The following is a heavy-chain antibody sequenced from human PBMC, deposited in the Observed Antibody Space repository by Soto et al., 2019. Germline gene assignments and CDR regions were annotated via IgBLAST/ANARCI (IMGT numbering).Heavy chain of an antibody. CDR3: ARGRTVRNYADDSSDYFYFFDY. CDR2: VYYTGST. CDR1: GDSISTFY. V-gene: IGHV4-59*01. D-gene: IGHD3-22*01. Sequence: WETLSLTCTVSGDSISTFYWGWMRQSPGKELEWIGYVYYTGSTNYNPSLKSRVTISVDRSKNQFSLKLTSANAADTAVYYCARGRTVRNYADDSSDYFYFFDYWGQGTLVTVSS. J-gene: IGHJ4*02.